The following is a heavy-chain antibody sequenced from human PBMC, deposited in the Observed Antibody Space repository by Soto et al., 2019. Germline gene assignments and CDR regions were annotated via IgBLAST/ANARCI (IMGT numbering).Heavy chain of an antibody. CDR3: ARGGVSTRTFDY. CDR1: GYNFAGYW. V-gene: IGHV5-51*01. D-gene: IGHD3-3*01. CDR2: IYPSDSDT. J-gene: IGHJ4*02. Sequence: PXESVKTCCKGYGYNFAGYWIAWVRQIPGKGLELMGIIYPSDSDTRYRPSFQGQVTISADKSISSAYLQWSSLRASDTAMYYCARGGVSTRTFDYWGQGTPVTVS.